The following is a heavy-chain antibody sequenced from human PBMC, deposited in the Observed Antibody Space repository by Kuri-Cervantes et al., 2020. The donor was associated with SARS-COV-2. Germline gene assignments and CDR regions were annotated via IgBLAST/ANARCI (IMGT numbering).Heavy chain of an antibody. CDR3: ARDPDGYIPNDAFDF. Sequence: GGSLRLSCAASGFTFSSYAMSWVRQAPGKGLEWVSAISGPGASSYYADSVKGRFTISRDNSKNTLYLQMNRLRAEDTAVYSCARDPDGYIPNDAFDFWGQGTMVTVSS. CDR1: GFTFSSYA. CDR2: ISGPGASS. J-gene: IGHJ3*01. V-gene: IGHV3-23*01. D-gene: IGHD5-24*01.